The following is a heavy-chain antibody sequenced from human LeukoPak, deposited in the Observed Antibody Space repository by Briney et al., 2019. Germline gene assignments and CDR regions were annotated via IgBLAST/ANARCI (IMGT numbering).Heavy chain of an antibody. D-gene: IGHD3-9*01. J-gene: IGHJ4*02. V-gene: IGHV3-23*01. Sequence: PGGSLRLSCAASGFAFSKYAMSWVRQAPGKGLEWVSAISGSGGSKYYADSVKGRFTISRDNSKNTLYVQMNSLRAEDTATYYCAEGTTYYDILTGYGYPYYFDYWGQGTLVTVSS. CDR1: GFAFSKYA. CDR2: ISGSGGSK. CDR3: AEGTTYYDILTGYGYPYYFDY.